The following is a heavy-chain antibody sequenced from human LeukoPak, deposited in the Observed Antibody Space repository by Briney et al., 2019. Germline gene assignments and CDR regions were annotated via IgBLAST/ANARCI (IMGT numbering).Heavy chain of an antibody. J-gene: IGHJ3*02. CDR3: AKANVKYCSGGSCFDAFDI. D-gene: IGHD2-15*01. CDR1: GFTFNTYA. Sequence: GGSPRLSCAASGFTFNTYAMSWVRQAPGKGLEWVSAISGSGGSTYYADSVKGRFTISRDNSKNTLYLQMNSLRAEDTAVYYCAKANVKYCSGGSCFDAFDIWGQGTMVTVSS. V-gene: IGHV3-23*01. CDR2: ISGSGGST.